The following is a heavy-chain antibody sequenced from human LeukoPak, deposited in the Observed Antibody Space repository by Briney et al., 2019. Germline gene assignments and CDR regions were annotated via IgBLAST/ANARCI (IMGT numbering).Heavy chain of an antibody. J-gene: IGHJ6*03. Sequence: RASETLSLTCTVSGGSISSTNYYWGWIRQPPGKGLEWIGSIYFSGSTYYNPSLKSRVTISVDTSKNQFSLKLSSVTAADTAVYYCARSDYDYYYYMDVWGKGTTVTVSS. CDR1: GGSISSTNYY. V-gene: IGHV4-39*07. CDR2: IYFSGST. D-gene: IGHD4-17*01. CDR3: ARSDYDYYYYMDV.